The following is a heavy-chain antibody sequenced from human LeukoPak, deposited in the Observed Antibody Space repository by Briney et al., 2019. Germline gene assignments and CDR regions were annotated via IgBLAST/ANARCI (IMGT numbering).Heavy chain of an antibody. V-gene: IGHV4-39*07. CDR1: GGSISSSSYY. D-gene: IGHD5-24*01. CDR3: ASRRVGYSIFDY. J-gene: IGHJ4*02. CDR2: IYYSGST. Sequence: PSETLSLTCTVSGGSISSSSYYWGWIRQPPGKGLEWIGSIYYSGSTYYNPPLKSRVTISVDTSKNQFSLKLSSVTAADTAVYYCASRRVGYSIFDYWGQGILVTVSS.